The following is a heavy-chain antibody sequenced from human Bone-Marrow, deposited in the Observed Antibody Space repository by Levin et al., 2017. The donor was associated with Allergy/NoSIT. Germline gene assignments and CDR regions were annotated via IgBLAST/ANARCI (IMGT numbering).Heavy chain of an antibody. CDR1: GYTFTGYY. CDR2: INPNSGGT. J-gene: IGHJ4*02. Sequence: GESLKISCKASGYTFTGYYMHWVRQAPGQGLEWMGWINPNSGGTNYAQKFQGRVTMTRDTSISTAYMELSRLRSDDTAVYYCARTILLYSSGWYWLNYFDYWGQGTLVTVSS. CDR3: ARTILLYSSGWYWLNYFDY. D-gene: IGHD6-19*01. V-gene: IGHV1-2*02.